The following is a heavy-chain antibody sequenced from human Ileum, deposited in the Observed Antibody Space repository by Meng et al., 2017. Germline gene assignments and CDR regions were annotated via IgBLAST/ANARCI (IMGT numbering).Heavy chain of an antibody. CDR1: GDSISSGNW. Sequence: LQEVGLGRWNPSGILSLTCAVSGDSISSGNWWNWVRQSPGKGLEWIGEIFHGGTTNYNPSLKNRVTLLMDKSKNQFSLQLTSVTAADTAVFYCARGIGDIRVGFDYWGQGILVTVSS. CDR2: IFHGGTT. CDR3: ARGIGDIRVGFDY. V-gene: IGHV4-4*02. J-gene: IGHJ4*02. D-gene: IGHD5-12*01.